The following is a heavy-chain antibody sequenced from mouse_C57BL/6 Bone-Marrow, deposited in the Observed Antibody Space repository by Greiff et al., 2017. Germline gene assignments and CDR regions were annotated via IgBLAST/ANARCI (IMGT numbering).Heavy chain of an antibody. Sequence: EVQRVESGGGLVQPGGSLKLSCAASGFTFSDYYMYWVRQTPEKRLEWVAYISNGGGSTYYPDTVKGRYTISRDNAKNTLCLQMSRLKSEDTAMYYCARRGGDWGQGTSVTVSS. CDR1: GFTFSDYY. J-gene: IGHJ4*01. CDR3: ARRGGD. V-gene: IGHV5-12*01. CDR2: ISNGGGST.